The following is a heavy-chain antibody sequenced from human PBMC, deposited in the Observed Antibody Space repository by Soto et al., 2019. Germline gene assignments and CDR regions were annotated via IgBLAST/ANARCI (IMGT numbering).Heavy chain of an antibody. D-gene: IGHD6-19*01. CDR3: VSHRNYIVVSGSFFDY. CDR1: GGSISDDTYY. J-gene: IGHJ4*02. Sequence: PSETLSLTCTVSGGSISDDTYYWGWIRQPPGKGLERIGSIYYSGTSSYNPSLKSRVTMSVDTSKKQLSLRLSSVTAADTAVYFCVSHRNYIVVSGSFFDYWSQGTLVTVSS. CDR2: IYYSGTS. V-gene: IGHV4-39*01.